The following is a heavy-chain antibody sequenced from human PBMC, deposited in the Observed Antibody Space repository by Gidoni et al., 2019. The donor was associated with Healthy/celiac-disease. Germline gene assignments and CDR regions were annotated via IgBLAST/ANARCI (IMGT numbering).Heavy chain of an antibody. D-gene: IGHD4-17*01. CDR1: CGSISCSSYY. CDR3: ARHAYGDYDPTSINWYFDL. Sequence: QLQLQESGPGLVKPSETLSLTCTVSCGSISCSSYYWGWTRQPPGKGLEWIGSIYYSGSTNYNPSLKSRVTISVDTSKNQFSMKLSSVTAADTAVYYCARHAYGDYDPTSINWYFDLWGRGTLVTVSS. J-gene: IGHJ2*01. V-gene: IGHV4-39*01. CDR2: IYYSGST.